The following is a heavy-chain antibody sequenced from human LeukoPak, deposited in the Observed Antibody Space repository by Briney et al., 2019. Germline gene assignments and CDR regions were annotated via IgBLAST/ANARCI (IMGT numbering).Heavy chain of an antibody. CDR2: FDQEDGET. CDR1: GVSLTDHP. D-gene: IGHD3-10*01. CDR3: AIAGSGEGFKLDP. Sequence: VASVRVSCKVSGVSLTDHPMHWVGQVPGKGLEWMGGFDQEDGETFYAQKFQGRVTMTEDASTDTAYLELTSLTSEDTAVYYCAIAGSGEGFKLDPWGQGTLVTVSS. J-gene: IGHJ5*02. V-gene: IGHV1-24*01.